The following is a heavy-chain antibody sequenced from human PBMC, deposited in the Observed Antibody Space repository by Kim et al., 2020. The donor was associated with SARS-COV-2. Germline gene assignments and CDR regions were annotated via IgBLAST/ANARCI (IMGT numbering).Heavy chain of an antibody. CDR1: GYTFSSIA. CDR3: AARYSSSYFDL. CDR2: MNTNTGDP. Sequence: ASVKVSCKASGYTFSSIAMHWVRQAPGQGLEWMGWMNTNTGDPTYAQGFTGRVVFSLDTSVSTAYLQISSLRPEDTAIYFCAARYSSSYFDLRGRGTLVT. V-gene: IGHV7-4-1*02. D-gene: IGHD6-13*01. J-gene: IGHJ2*01.